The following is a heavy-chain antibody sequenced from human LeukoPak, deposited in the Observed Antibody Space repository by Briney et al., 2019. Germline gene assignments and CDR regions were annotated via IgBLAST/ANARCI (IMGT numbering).Heavy chain of an antibody. V-gene: IGHV4-61*02. Sequence: SETLSLTCTVSGASIGSGSYYWSWIRQPAGKGLEWIGRIYTSGSTNYNPSLKSRVTISVDTSKNQFSLKLSSVTAADTAMYYCANQLRLLGDPYAFDIWGLGTMVTVSS. J-gene: IGHJ3*02. CDR3: ANQLRLLGDPYAFDI. CDR1: GASIGSGSYY. D-gene: IGHD3-10*01. CDR2: IYTSGST.